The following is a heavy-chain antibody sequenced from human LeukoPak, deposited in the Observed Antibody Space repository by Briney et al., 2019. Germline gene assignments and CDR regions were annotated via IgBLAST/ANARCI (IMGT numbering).Heavy chain of an antibody. Sequence: TGGPLSLSCAVSGFPFSDFAMSWVRQAPGKGLEWVSTISGGGDNTYFADSVKGRFTISRDNSKNTLFLQMVSLRAEDTAVYYCAKDVYGDYGGLDYWGQGTLVTVSS. V-gene: IGHV3-23*01. J-gene: IGHJ4*02. D-gene: IGHD4-17*01. CDR1: GFPFSDFA. CDR3: AKDVYGDYGGLDY. CDR2: ISGGGDNT.